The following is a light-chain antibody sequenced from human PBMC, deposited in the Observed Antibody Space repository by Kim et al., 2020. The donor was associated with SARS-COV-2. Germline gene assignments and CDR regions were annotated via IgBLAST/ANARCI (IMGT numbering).Light chain of an antibody. Sequence: GQSITISCTGSRSDVGGYNYVSWYQQHPGKAPKLIIYDVNNRPSGVSNRFSGSKSGNTASLTISGLQAEDEADYYCSSYTSISTYVFGTGTKITVL. CDR3: SSYTSISTYV. CDR1: RSDVGGYNY. J-gene: IGLJ1*01. CDR2: DVN. V-gene: IGLV2-14*03.